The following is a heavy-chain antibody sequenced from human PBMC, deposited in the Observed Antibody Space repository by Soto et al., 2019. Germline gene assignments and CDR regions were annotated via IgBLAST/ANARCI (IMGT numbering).Heavy chain of an antibody. D-gene: IGHD3-16*01. V-gene: IGHV3-23*01. CDR2: ISGSGAST. Sequence: EVQLLESGGGLVQPGGSLRLSCAASGFTFSSYAMSWVRQAPGKGLEWVSAISGSGASTYYADSVKGRFTISRDNSKNTLYLQMNSLRAEDTAVYYCAKDLGGGRGAFDIWGQGTMVTVSS. J-gene: IGHJ3*02. CDR3: AKDLGGGRGAFDI. CDR1: GFTFSSYA.